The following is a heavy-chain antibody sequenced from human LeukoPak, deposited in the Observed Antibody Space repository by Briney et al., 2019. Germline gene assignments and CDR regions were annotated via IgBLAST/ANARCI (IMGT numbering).Heavy chain of an antibody. CDR3: AREEGGYGSETYYNPYYFDY. CDR2: IYYSGST. Sequence: SETLSLTCTVSGGSISNSSYYWGWIRQPPGKGLEWIGSIYYSGSTYYNPSLKSRVTISVDTSKNQFSLKLSSVTAADTAVYYCAREEGGYGSETYYNPYYFDYWGQGTLVTVSS. CDR1: GGSISNSSYY. D-gene: IGHD3-10*01. J-gene: IGHJ4*02. V-gene: IGHV4-39*07.